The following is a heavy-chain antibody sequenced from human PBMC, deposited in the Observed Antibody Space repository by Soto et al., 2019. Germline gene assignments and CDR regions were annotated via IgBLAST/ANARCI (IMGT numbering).Heavy chain of an antibody. D-gene: IGHD6-13*01. CDR1: GFTFSDYY. J-gene: IGHJ4*02. CDR3: ARLGSIAAAGTPDY. V-gene: IGHV3-11*01. CDR2: ISGSGSTI. Sequence: GGSLRLSCATSGFTFSDYYMSWFRQAPGKGLEWVSYISGSGSTIHDADSVKGRFTISRDNAKNSLYLQMNSLRAEDTALYYCARLGSIAAAGTPDYWGQGTLVTVSS.